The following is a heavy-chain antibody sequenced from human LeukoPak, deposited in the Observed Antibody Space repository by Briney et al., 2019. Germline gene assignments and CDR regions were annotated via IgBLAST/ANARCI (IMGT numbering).Heavy chain of an antibody. CDR2: VSYDGSNK. CDR1: GFTFSSYA. J-gene: IGHJ4*02. V-gene: IGHV3-30-3*02. CDR3: AKKAQYNGNYPLDY. D-gene: IGHD1-26*01. Sequence: GGSLRLSCAASGFTFSSYAMHWVRQTPGKGLEWVAVVSYDGSNKYYADSVKGRFTISRDNSKNTLYLQMNSLRAEDTALYFCAKKAQYNGNYPLDYWGQGTLVTVSS.